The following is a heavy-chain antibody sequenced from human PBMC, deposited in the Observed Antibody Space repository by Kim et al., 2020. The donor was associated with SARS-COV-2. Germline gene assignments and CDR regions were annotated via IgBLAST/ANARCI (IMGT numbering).Heavy chain of an antibody. D-gene: IGHD2-21*01. J-gene: IGHJ6*02. V-gene: IGHV4-34*01. CDR1: GGSFNVYY. Sequence: SETLSLTCAVYGGSFNVYYWSWIRQPSGKGLEWIGEITHSGSAKYNPSLKSRVTISVDTSKNQFSLKLSSVTAADTAVYYCARGVNNGIVSHEYYYGLDVWGRGTPVTISS. CDR3: ARGVNNGIVSHEYYYGLDV. CDR2: ITHSGSA.